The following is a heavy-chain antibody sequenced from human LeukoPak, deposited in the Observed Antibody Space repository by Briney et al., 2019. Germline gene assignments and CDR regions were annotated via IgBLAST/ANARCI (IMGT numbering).Heavy chain of an antibody. D-gene: IGHD6-6*01. J-gene: IGHJ4*02. CDR2: ISGSGVST. V-gene: IGHV3-23*01. CDR1: GFTFSTYA. Sequence: PGGSLRLSCAASGFTFSTYAMSWVRQAPGKGLEWVSAISGSGVSTYYADSVKGRFTISRDTSKNTLYLQMNSLRAEDTAVYYCAKEYSSSLYYFDYRGQGTLVTVSS. CDR3: AKEYSSSLYYFDY.